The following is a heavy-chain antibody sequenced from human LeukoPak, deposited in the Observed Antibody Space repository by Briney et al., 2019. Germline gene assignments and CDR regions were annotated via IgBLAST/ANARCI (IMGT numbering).Heavy chain of an antibody. D-gene: IGHD6-13*01. CDR1: GFTFSSYG. Sequence: GGSLRLSCAVTGFTFSSYGMNWVRQAPGKGLEWVAFIRYGGSIKYYADSVKGRFTISRDNSKNMLFLQMNSLRTEDTAVYYCAKDPSSSWFGDYFDYWGQGTLVTVSS. CDR3: AKDPSSSWFGDYFDY. V-gene: IGHV3-30*02. J-gene: IGHJ4*02. CDR2: IRYGGSIK.